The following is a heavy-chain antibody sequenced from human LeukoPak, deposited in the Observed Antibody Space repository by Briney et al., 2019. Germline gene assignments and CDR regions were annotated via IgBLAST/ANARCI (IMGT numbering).Heavy chain of an antibody. Sequence: GGSLRLSCAASGFTFSNAWMTWVRQAPGKGLEWVGRIKSKTDVGTTDYAAPVKGRFTISRDDSQNTLYLRMNSLKTEDTAVYYCTTDLGITMVRGVIGDAFDIWGQGTMVTVSS. CDR3: TTDLGITMVRGVIGDAFDI. CDR1: GFTFSNAW. V-gene: IGHV3-15*01. D-gene: IGHD3-10*01. CDR2: IKSKTDVGTT. J-gene: IGHJ3*02.